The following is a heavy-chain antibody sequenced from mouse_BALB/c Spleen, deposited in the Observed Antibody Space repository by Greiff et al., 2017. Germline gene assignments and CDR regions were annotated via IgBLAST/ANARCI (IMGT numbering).Heavy chain of an antibody. CDR3: ARYAMDY. CDR1: GFTFSDYY. CDR2: ISDGGSYT. V-gene: IGHV5-4*02. J-gene: IGHJ4*01. Sequence: EVKVVESGGGLVKPGGSLKLSCAASGFTFSDYYMYWVRQTPEKRLEWVATISDGGSYTYYPDSVKGRFTISRDNAKNNLYLQMSSLKSEDTAMYYCARYAMDYWGQGTSVTVSS.